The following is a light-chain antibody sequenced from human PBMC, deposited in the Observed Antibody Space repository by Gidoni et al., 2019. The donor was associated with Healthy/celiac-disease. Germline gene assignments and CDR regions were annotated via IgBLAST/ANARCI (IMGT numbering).Light chain of an antibody. CDR1: QSLLHSNGYNY. CDR2: LGS. J-gene: IGKJ5*01. Sequence: DIVMTQSPLSLPVTPGEPASISCRSSQSLLHSNGYNYLDWYLQKPGQSPQLLISLGSNRASGVPDRFSGSGSGTDFTLKISRVEAEDVGVYYCMQARQTPITFGQGTRLEIK. CDR3: MQARQTPIT. V-gene: IGKV2-28*01.